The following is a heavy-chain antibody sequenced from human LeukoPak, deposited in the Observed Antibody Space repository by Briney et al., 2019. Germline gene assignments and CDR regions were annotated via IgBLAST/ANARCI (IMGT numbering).Heavy chain of an antibody. CDR3: ARDVGGERYDY. Sequence: PGGSLRLSCAASGFTFSNAWMSWVRQAPGKGLEWVSIIYSGGSTYYADSVKGRFTISRDNSKNTLFLQMNSLRAEDTAVYYCARDVGGERYDYWGQGTLVTVSS. J-gene: IGHJ4*02. CDR2: IYSGGST. V-gene: IGHV3-53*01. D-gene: IGHD1-26*01. CDR1: GFTFSNAW.